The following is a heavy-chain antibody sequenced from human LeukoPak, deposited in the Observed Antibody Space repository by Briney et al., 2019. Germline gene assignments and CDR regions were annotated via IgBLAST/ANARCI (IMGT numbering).Heavy chain of an antibody. CDR1: GFTFSSYG. CDR2: IWYDGSNK. CDR3: ARDNHGIAAAGTGNYFDY. J-gene: IGHJ4*02. Sequence: PGRSLRLSCAASGFTFSSYGMHWVRQAPGKGLEWVAVIWYDGSNKYYADSVKGRFTISRDNSKNTLYLQMNSLRAEDTAVYYCARDNHGIAAAGTGNYFDYRGQGTLVTVSS. D-gene: IGHD6-13*01. V-gene: IGHV3-33*01.